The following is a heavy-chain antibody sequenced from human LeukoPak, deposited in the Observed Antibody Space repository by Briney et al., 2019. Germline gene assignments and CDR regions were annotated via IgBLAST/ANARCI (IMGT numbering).Heavy chain of an antibody. J-gene: IGHJ4*02. V-gene: IGHV4-39*01. CDR3: ARHASVSGNWPRPLDY. CDR1: GGSISSSSYY. CDR2: IYYSGST. Sequence: ASETLSLTCTASGGSISSSSYYWGWVRQPPGKGLEWIANIYYSGSTYYSPSLRSRVTISVDTSKNQFSLKLTSVTAADTAVYYCARHASVSGNWPRPLDYWGQGSLVTVSS. D-gene: IGHD3-3*01.